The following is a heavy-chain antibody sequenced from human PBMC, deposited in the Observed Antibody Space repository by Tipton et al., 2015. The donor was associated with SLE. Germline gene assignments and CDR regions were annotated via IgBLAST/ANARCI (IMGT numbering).Heavy chain of an antibody. CDR2: IYYSGTT. CDR1: GGSISSNGYY. V-gene: IGHV4-31*03. CDR3: GRHKTATRAFDF. Sequence: TLSLTCTVSGGSISSNGYYWTWIRQHPGEGLEWIAYIYYSGTTYYNPSLKSRVIISVDTSQNQFSLRLTSVTAADTAVYYCGRHKTATRAFDFWGQGTLVTVSS. D-gene: IGHD1-1*01. J-gene: IGHJ3*01.